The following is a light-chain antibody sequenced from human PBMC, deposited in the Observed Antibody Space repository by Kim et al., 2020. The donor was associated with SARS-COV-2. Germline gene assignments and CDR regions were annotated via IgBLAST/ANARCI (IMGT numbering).Light chain of an antibody. Sequence: SPGERATRSCRASQSVSSNLAWYQQKPGQAPRLLIYGASTRATGIPARFSGSGSGTEFTLTISSLQSEDFAVYYCQQYNNWFPLTFGGGTKVDIK. J-gene: IGKJ4*01. CDR2: GAS. CDR3: QQYNNWFPLT. V-gene: IGKV3-15*01. CDR1: QSVSSN.